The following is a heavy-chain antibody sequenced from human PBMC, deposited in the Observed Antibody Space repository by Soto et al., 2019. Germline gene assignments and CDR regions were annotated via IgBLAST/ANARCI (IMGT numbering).Heavy chain of an antibody. D-gene: IGHD5-18*01. CDR1: GYTFSNYG. CDR3: ARDPGFGFGYSYAFAMDV. Sequence: QVQLVQSGAEVKKPGASVKVSCKASGYTFSNYGISWVRQGPGQGLEWMGWISGYNGNTHYEEKVQDRIKMPTDTSTSTTYLELRSLRSDDTAVYFCARDPGFGFGYSYAFAMDVCGQGTTVTVSS. V-gene: IGHV1-18*01. J-gene: IGHJ6*02. CDR2: ISGYNGNT.